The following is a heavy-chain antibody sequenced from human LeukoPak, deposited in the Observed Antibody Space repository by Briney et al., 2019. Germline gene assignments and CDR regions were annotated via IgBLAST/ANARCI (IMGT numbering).Heavy chain of an antibody. J-gene: IGHJ6*02. CDR2: IYSGGST. D-gene: IGHD2-15*01. Sequence: VGSLRLSCAASGFTVSSNYMSWVRQAPGKGLEWVSVIYSGGSTYYADSVKGRFTISRHNSKNTLYLQMNSLRAEDTAVYYCARGEGYCSGGSCYADDYYYYYGMDVWGQGTTVTVSS. CDR1: GFTVSSNY. CDR3: ARGEGYCSGGSCYADDYYYYYGMDV. V-gene: IGHV3-53*04.